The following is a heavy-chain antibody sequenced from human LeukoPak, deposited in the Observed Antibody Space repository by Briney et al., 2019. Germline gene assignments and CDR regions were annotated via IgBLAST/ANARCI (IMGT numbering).Heavy chain of an antibody. J-gene: IGHJ4*02. CDR3: ARDGYSGYDAPGY. CDR2: ISAYNGNT. V-gene: IGHV1-18*01. CDR1: GYTFTSYG. Sequence: ASAKVSCKASGYTFTSYGISWVRQAPGQGLEWMGWISAYNGNTNYAQKLQGRVTMTRDTSISTAYMELSRLRSDDTAVYYCARDGYSGYDAPGYWGQGTLVTVSS. D-gene: IGHD5-12*01.